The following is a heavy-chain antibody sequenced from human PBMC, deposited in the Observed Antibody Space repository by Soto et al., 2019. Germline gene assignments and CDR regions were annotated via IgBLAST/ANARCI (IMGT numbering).Heavy chain of an antibody. CDR1: GFTFSNYA. J-gene: IGHJ6*02. CDR3: ASNYAYAEGYYLYVIDF. CDR2: ISGGGDNT. D-gene: IGHD3-16*01. V-gene: IGHV3-23*01. Sequence: GGSLRLSCEASGFTFSNYAMNWVRQAPGKGLEWVLGISGGGDNTYYADSVKGRFTISRDNSKNTVFLQMNSLRAEDTAVYYCASNYAYAEGYYLYVIDFWGQGTTVIVSS.